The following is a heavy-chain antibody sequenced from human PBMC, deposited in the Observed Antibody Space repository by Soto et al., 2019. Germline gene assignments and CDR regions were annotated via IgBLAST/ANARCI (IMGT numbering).Heavy chain of an antibody. D-gene: IGHD6-13*01. CDR1: GGSISSYY. CDR2: IYYSGST. J-gene: IGHJ5*02. Sequence: SETLSLTCTVSGGSISSYYWSWIRQPPGKGLEWIGYIYYSGSTNYNPSLKSRVTISVDTSKNQFSLKLSSVTAADTAVYYCARGDRWYWFDPWGQGTLVTVSS. CDR3: ARGDRWYWFDP. V-gene: IGHV4-59*01.